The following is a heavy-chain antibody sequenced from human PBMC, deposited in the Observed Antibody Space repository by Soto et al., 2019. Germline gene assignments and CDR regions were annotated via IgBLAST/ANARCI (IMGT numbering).Heavy chain of an antibody. CDR2: INPKSGGT. V-gene: IGHV1-2*04. Sequence: ASVKVSCKXSGYSFTDYHIHWVRQAPGQGLEWLGRINPKSGGTSTAQKFQGWVTMTRDRSISTVYMELTRLRSDDTAVYFCARGHSTDCSNGVCSFFYNHEMDVWGQGATVTVS. J-gene: IGHJ6*02. D-gene: IGHD2-8*01. CDR1: GYSFTDYH. CDR3: ARGHSTDCSNGVCSFFYNHEMDV.